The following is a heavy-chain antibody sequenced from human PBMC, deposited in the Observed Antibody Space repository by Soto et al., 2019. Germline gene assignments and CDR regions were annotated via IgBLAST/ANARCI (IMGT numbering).Heavy chain of an antibody. V-gene: IGHV3-33*01. CDR3: ARDGDFYGDFIDAFDI. D-gene: IGHD4-17*01. J-gene: IGHJ3*02. Sequence: QVQLVESGGGVVQPGRSLRLSCAASGFTFSSYGMHWVRQAPGKGLEWVAVIWYDGSNKYYADSVKGRFTISRDNSKNTLYLQMNSLRAEDTAVYYCARDGDFYGDFIDAFDIWGQGTMVTVSS. CDR1: GFTFSSYG. CDR2: IWYDGSNK.